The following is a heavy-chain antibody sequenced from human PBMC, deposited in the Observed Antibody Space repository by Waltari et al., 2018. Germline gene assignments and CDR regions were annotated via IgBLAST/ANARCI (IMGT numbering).Heavy chain of an antibody. D-gene: IGHD4-17*01. J-gene: IGHJ2*01. CDR3: AKLAYGDIWYFDL. CDR1: GFTFSSYG. CDR2: IRYDGSNK. V-gene: IGHV3-30*02. Sequence: QVQLVESGGGLVQPGGSLRLSCAASGFTFSSYGMHWSRQAPGKGLEWVAFIRYDGSNKYYADSVKGRFTISRDNSKNTLYLQMNSLRAEDTAVYYCAKLAYGDIWYFDLWGRGTLVTVSS.